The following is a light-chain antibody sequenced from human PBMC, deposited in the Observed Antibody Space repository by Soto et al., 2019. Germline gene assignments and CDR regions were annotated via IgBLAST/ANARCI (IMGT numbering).Light chain of an antibody. CDR1: QSVSSSH. Sequence: EVVLSQSPGTLSLSPGERATLSCRASQSVSSSHLAWYQQKPGQAPRLLIYGASSRAAGIPDRFSGRGSGTDFTLTISRLEPEDFAVYYCQQYDSSEYTFGQGTKLEVK. J-gene: IGKJ2*01. V-gene: IGKV3-20*01. CDR2: GAS. CDR3: QQYDSSEYT.